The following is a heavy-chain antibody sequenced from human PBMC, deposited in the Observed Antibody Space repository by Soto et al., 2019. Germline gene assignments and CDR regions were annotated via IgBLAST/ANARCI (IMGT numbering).Heavy chain of an antibody. CDR1: GVTFSSYA. V-gene: IGHV3-23*01. CDR3: AKDQSVLRYFDWFPIPDTNYYYMDV. D-gene: IGHD3-9*01. CDR2: ISGSGGST. Sequence: GGSLRLSCAASGVTFSSYAMSWVRQAPGKGLEWVSAISGSGGSTYYADSVKGRFTISRDNSKNTLYLQMNSLRAEDTAVYYCAKDQSVLRYFDWFPIPDTNYYYMDVWGKGTTVTVSS. J-gene: IGHJ6*03.